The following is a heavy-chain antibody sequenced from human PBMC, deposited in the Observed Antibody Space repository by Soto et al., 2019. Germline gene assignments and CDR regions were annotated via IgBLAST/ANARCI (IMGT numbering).Heavy chain of an antibody. CDR1: GGSISSYY. CDR2: IYYSGST. J-gene: IGHJ4*02. V-gene: IGHV4-59*01. CDR3: ARSCSGGSCHSAY. Sequence: SSETLSLTCTVSGGSISSYYWSWIRQPPGKGLEWIGYIYYSGSTNYNPSLKSRVTISVDTSKNQFSLKLSSVTAADTAVYYCARSCSGGSCHSAYWGQGTLVTVSS. D-gene: IGHD2-15*01.